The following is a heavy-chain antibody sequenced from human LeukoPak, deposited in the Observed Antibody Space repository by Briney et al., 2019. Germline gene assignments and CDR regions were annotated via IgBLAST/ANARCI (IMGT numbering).Heavy chain of an antibody. J-gene: IGHJ5*02. CDR2: IYQSETA. D-gene: IGHD4-17*01. CDR1: GYSISSGYF. CDR3: ARVDYGEVNWFDP. Sequence: SETLSLTCTVSGYSISSGYFWGWMRQPPGKGLEWIGSIYQSETAHYNPSLKSRVTISVDTSKNQFSLKLSSVTAADTAVYYCARVDYGEVNWFDPWGQGTLVTVSS. V-gene: IGHV4-38-2*02.